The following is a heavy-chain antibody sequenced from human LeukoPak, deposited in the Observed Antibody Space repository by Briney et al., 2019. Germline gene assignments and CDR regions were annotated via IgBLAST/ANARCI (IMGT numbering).Heavy chain of an antibody. D-gene: IGHD3/OR15-3a*01. CDR3: AKAGLVRGGALDS. J-gene: IGHJ4*02. CDR2: ITRSSYI. CDR1: GFTFSSYS. V-gene: IGHV3-21*01. Sequence: GGSLRLSCAASGFTFSSYSMNWVRQAPGKGLDWVSSITRSSYIYYAGSVKGRFTISRDNAKNSLYMQMNSLRAEDTAVYYCAKAGLVRGGALDSWGQGTLVTVSS.